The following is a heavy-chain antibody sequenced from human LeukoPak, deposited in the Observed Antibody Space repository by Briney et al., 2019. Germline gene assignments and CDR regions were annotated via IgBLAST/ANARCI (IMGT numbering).Heavy chain of an antibody. D-gene: IGHD3-22*01. Sequence: SETLSPTCTVSGYSISSGYYWGWIRQPPGKGLEWIGSIYHSGSTYYNPSLKSRVTISVDTSKNQFSLKLSSVTAADTAVYYCARLRYYDSSGYSMRQYNWFDPWGQGTLVTVSS. CDR2: IYHSGST. CDR1: GYSISSGYY. J-gene: IGHJ5*02. CDR3: ARLRYYDSSGYSMRQYNWFDP. V-gene: IGHV4-38-2*02.